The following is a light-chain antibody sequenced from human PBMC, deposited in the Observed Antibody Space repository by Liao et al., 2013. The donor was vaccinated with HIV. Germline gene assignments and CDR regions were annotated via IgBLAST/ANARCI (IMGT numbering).Light chain of an antibody. CDR2: EDE. J-gene: IGLJ1*01. Sequence: YDLTQPPSVSVSPGQTGSITCSGYKLGEKYVSWYQQKPGQSPVLVIYEDEKRPSGIPERFSGSNPGITATLTISRVEAGDEAAYYCQVWDSTSDHDVFGSGTTVTVL. CDR1: KLGEKY. V-gene: IGLV3-1*01. CDR3: QVWDSTSDHDV.